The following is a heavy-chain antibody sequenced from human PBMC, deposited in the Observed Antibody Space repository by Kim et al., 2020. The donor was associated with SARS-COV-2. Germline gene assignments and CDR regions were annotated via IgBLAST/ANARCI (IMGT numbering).Heavy chain of an antibody. V-gene: IGHV4-4*07. J-gene: IGHJ5*02. CDR3: ARDGSIAVAGWFDP. D-gene: IGHD6-19*01. Sequence: PSLKSRVTMSVNTSKNQFCLKLSSVTAADTAVYYCARDGSIAVAGWFDPWGQGTLVTVSS.